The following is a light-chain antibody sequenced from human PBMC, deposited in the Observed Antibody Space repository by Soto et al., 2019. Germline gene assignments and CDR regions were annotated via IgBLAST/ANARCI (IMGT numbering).Light chain of an antibody. CDR3: SSYAATNNYV. Sequence: QSALTQPPSASGSPGQSVTISCTGTSSDVGGYNFVSRYQQHPGKAPQLIIYEVTKRPSGVPDRFSGSKSGNTASLTVSGLQTEDEADYYCSSYAATNNYVFGSGTKLTVL. J-gene: IGLJ1*01. CDR2: EVT. CDR1: SSDVGGYNF. V-gene: IGLV2-8*01.